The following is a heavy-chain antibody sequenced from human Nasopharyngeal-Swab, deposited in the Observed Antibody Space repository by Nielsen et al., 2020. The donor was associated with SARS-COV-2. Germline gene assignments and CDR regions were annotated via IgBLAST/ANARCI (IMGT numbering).Heavy chain of an antibody. V-gene: IGHV4-38-2*02. D-gene: IGHD6-19*01. Sequence: SETLSLTCTVSGYSISSGYYWGWIRQPPGKGLEWSGSIYHSGSTYYNQSLKSRVTISVDTSKNQFSLKLSSVTAADPAVYYCARGRIAVAGNYFDYWGQGTLVTVSS. CDR1: GYSISSGYY. CDR2: IYHSGST. J-gene: IGHJ4*02. CDR3: ARGRIAVAGNYFDY.